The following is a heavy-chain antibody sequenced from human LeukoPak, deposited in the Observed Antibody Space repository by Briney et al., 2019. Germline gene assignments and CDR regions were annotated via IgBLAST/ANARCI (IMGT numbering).Heavy chain of an antibody. Sequence: GGSLRLSCAASGFTFSSYAMSWVRQAPGKGLEWVSAISGSGGSTYYADSVKGRLTISRDNSKNTLYLQMNSLRAEDTAVYYCARDTYGEGYYYYGMDVWGQGTTVTVSS. J-gene: IGHJ6*02. CDR1: GFTFSSYA. D-gene: IGHD4-17*01. V-gene: IGHV3-23*01. CDR2: ISGSGGST. CDR3: ARDTYGEGYYYYGMDV.